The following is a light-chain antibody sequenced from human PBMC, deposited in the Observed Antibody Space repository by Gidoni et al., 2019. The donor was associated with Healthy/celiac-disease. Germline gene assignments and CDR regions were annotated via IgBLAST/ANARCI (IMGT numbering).Light chain of an antibody. V-gene: IGLV1-40*01. CDR1: SSNIGAGYD. CDR3: QSSDSSLSVYV. CDR2: GNS. J-gene: IGLJ1*01. Sequence: QPVLTQPPSVSGAPGQRVTISCTGSSSNIGAGYDVHWYQQLPGTAPKLLIYGNSNRPSVVPSRFSGSKSGTSAPLAITGLQADDEADYYCQSSDSSLSVYVFGAGTKVTVL.